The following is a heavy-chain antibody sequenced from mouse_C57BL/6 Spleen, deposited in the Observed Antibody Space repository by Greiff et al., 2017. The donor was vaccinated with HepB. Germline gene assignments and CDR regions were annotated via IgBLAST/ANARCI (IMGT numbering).Heavy chain of an antibody. V-gene: IGHV1-81*01. CDR2: IYPRSGNT. CDR1: GYTFTSYG. Sequence: QVQLKESGAELARPGASVKLSCKASGYTFTSYGISWVKQRTGQGLEWIGEIYPRSGNTYYNEKFKGKATLTADKSSSTAYMELRSLTSEDSAVYFCARGLDQDFDVWGTGTTVTVSS. D-gene: IGHD6-2*01. CDR3: ARGLDQDFDV. J-gene: IGHJ1*03.